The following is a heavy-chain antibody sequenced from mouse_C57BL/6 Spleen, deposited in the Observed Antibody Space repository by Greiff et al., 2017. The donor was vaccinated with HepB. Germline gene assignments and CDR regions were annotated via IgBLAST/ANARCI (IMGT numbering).Heavy chain of an antibody. D-gene: IGHD1-3*01. CDR3: ARLGVYSPYAMDY. V-gene: IGHV1-64*01. J-gene: IGHJ4*01. CDR1: GYTFTSYW. Sequence: VQLQQPGAELVKPGASVKLSCKASGYTFTSYWMHWVKQRPGQGLEWIGMIHPNSGSTNYNEKFKSKATLTVDKSSSTAYMQLSSLTSEDSAVYYCARLGVYSPYAMDYWGQGTSVTVSS. CDR2: IHPNSGST.